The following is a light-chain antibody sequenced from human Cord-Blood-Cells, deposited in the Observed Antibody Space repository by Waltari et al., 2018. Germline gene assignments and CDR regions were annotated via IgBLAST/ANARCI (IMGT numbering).Light chain of an antibody. Sequence: QSALTQPASVSGSPGQSTTISCTGTSSDVGGYHYVFLYQQHPGKAPKLMIYDVSKRPSGVSNRFSGSKSGNTASLTISGLQAEDEADYYCSSYTSSSTYVVFGGGTKLTVL. CDR2: DVS. CDR3: SSYTSSSTYVV. V-gene: IGLV2-14*01. J-gene: IGLJ2*01. CDR1: SSDVGGYHY.